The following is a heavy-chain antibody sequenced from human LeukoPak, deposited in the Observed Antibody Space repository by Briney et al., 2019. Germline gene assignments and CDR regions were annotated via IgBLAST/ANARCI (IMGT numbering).Heavy chain of an antibody. J-gene: IGHJ4*02. Sequence: GGSLRLSCSASGFTFSSSAMHWVRQAPGKGLEYVSAISSNGGSTYYANSVKGRFTISRDNSKNTLYLQMGSLRAEDMAVYYCARGTRGFDYWGQGTLVTVSS. CDR3: ARGTRGFDY. CDR1: GFTFSSSA. D-gene: IGHD3-10*01. CDR2: ISSNGGST. V-gene: IGHV3-64*01.